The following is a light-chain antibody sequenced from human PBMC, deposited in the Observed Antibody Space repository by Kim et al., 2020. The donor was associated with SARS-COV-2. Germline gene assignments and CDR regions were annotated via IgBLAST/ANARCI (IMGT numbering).Light chain of an antibody. CDR2: DVS. J-gene: IGLJ3*02. CDR3: SSYTSSSTRV. V-gene: IGLV2-14*03. Sequence: GQSITISCTGTSSDVGGYNYVSWYQQHPANAPNLMIYDVSNRPSGVSNRFSCSKSGNAASPTISGLQAEDEADYYCSSYTSSSTRVFGGGTQLTVL. CDR1: SSDVGGYNY.